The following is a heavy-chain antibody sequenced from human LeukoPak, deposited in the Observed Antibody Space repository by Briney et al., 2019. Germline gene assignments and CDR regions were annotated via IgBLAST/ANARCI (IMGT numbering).Heavy chain of an antibody. Sequence: GGSLRLSCAASGFTFSSHSMHWVRQAPGKGLAWVSYISSSSSTIYYADSVKGRFTISRDNAKNSLYLQMSSLRDEDTAVYYCARGYYYDSSGYYYEGDYCGQGNLVTVSS. V-gene: IGHV3-48*02. CDR2: ISSSSSTI. CDR3: ARGYYYDSSGYYYEGDY. CDR1: GFTFSSHS. D-gene: IGHD3-22*01. J-gene: IGHJ4*02.